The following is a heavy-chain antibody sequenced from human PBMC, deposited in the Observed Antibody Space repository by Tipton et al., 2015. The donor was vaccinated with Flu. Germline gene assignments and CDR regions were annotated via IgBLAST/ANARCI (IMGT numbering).Heavy chain of an antibody. J-gene: IGHJ6*02. V-gene: IGHV3-7*01. Sequence: SLRLSCAASGFTFSSYWMSWVRQAPGKGLEWVANIKQDGSEKYYVDSVKGRFTISRDNAKNSLYLQMNSLRAEDTAVYYCARDQQWLVDYYGMDVWSQGTTVTVSS. CDR3: ARDQQWLVDYYGMDV. D-gene: IGHD6-19*01. CDR1: GFTFSSYW. CDR2: IKQDGSEK.